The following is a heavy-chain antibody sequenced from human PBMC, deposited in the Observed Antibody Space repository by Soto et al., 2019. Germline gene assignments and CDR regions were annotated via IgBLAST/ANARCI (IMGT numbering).Heavy chain of an antibody. J-gene: IGHJ6*02. V-gene: IGHV1-69*13. CDR3: AISRGFYAAMDV. CDR2: IMPSFGTP. CDR1: GGTFSSFA. Sequence: SVKVSCKASGGTFSSFAISWVRQAPGQGPEWMGAIMPSFGTPIYAQKFQGRVTIAADEATRTASMELSSLRSGDAAVYYCAISRGFYAAMDVWGPGTTVTGFS. D-gene: IGHD3-16*01.